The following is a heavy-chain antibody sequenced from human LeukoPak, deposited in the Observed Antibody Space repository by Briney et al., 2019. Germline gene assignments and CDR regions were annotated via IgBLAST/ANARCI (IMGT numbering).Heavy chain of an antibody. CDR1: GFTFSNYA. Sequence: GVLRLSCAASGFTFSNYAVSWVRQAPGKGLEWVSVISGNGGGTLYADSVKGRFTISRDNSKTTLSLQMNSLRAEDTAVYYCAKSMATVTRGYYYYGMDVWGKGTTVTVSS. J-gene: IGHJ6*04. V-gene: IGHV3-23*01. D-gene: IGHD4-17*01. CDR2: ISGNGGGT. CDR3: AKSMATVTRGYYYYGMDV.